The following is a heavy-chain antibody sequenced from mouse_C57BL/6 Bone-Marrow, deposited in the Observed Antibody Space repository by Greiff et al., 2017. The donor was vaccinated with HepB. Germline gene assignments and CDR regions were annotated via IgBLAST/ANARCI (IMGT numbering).Heavy chain of an antibody. CDR2: IRLKSDNYAT. CDR3: TEGVTTVPFAY. V-gene: IGHV6-3*01. D-gene: IGHD1-1*01. Sequence: EVKVEESGGGLVQPGGSMKLSCVASGFTFSNYWMNWVRQSPEKGLEWVAQIRLKSDNYATHYAESVKGRFTISRDDSKSIVYLQMNNLRAEDTVIYYCTEGVTTVPFAYWGQGTLVTVSA. J-gene: IGHJ3*01. CDR1: GFTFSNYW.